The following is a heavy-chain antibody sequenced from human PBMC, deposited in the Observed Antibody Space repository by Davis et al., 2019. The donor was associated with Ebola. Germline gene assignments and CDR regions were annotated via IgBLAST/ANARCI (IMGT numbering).Heavy chain of an antibody. CDR2: ISAYNGNT. D-gene: IGHD2-2*02. CDR1: GYTFTSYY. V-gene: IGHV1-18*04. Sequence: AASVKVSCKASGYTFTSYYMHWVRQAPGQGLEWMGWISAYNGNTNYAQKLQGRVTMTTDTSTSTAYMELRSLRSDDTAVYYCARVDSVTYTSLDYWGQGTLVTVSS. J-gene: IGHJ4*02. CDR3: ARVDSVTYTSLDY.